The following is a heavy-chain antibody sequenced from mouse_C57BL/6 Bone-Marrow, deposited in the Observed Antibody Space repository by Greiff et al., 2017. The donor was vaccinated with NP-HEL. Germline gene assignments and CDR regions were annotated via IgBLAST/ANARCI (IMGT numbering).Heavy chain of an antibody. CDR3: AREGEYYDYDGPLLHAMDY. CDR2: IHPNSGST. J-gene: IGHJ4*01. V-gene: IGHV1-64*01. D-gene: IGHD2-4*01. Sequence: QVQLQQPGAELVKPGASVKLSCKASGYTFTSYWMHWVKQRPGQGLEWIGMIHPNSGSTNYNEKFKSKATLTVDKSSSTAYMQLSSLTSEDSAVYYCAREGEYYDYDGPLLHAMDYWGQGTSVTVSS. CDR1: GYTFTSYW.